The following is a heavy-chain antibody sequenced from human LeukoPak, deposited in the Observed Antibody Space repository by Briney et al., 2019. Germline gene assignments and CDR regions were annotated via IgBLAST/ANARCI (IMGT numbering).Heavy chain of an antibody. V-gene: IGHV4-39*01. J-gene: IGHJ4*02. Sequence: SETLSLTCAVYGGSFSGYYWGWIRQPPGKGLEWIGSMSYSGSTYYNPSLKSRVTISVDTSKNQFSLRLSSVTAADTAVYYCASGSAVAAPITYRGQGTLVIVSS. D-gene: IGHD6-19*01. CDR2: MSYSGST. CDR1: GGSFSGYY. CDR3: ASGSAVAAPITY.